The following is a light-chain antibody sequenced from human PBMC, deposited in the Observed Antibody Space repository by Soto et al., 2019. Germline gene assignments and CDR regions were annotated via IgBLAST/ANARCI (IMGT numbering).Light chain of an antibody. J-gene: IGKJ4*01. Sequence: EIVLTQSPGTLSLSPGETATLSCRARQTVRSTYLAWYQQKPGQAPRLLIYGASTRATGIPDRFSGSGSGTDFTLTISRLKPEDLAVYYCQQFGASPPVTFGGGTKVE. CDR2: GAS. V-gene: IGKV3-20*01. CDR1: QTVRSTY. CDR3: QQFGASPPVT.